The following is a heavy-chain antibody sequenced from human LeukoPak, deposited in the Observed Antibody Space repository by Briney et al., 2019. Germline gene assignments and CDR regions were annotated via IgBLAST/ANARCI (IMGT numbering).Heavy chain of an antibody. D-gene: IGHD2-21*02. J-gene: IGHJ3*02. CDR1: GXTFSSYN. CDR3: ARDPASCGGDCYSVYQDAFDI. Sequence: PGGSLRLSCAASGXTFSSYNMNWVRQAPGKGLVSVSSINSSSSYIYYADSVRGRFTISRDNAKNSLYLQINSLRTEDTAVYYCARDPASCGGDCYSVYQDAFDIWGQGKRVTVSS. CDR2: INSSSSYI. V-gene: IGHV3-21*01.